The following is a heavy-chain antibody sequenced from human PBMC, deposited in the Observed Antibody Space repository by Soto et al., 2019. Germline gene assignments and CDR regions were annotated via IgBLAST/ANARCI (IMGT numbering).Heavy chain of an antibody. Sequence: VGSLRLSCAASGFTFSSYAMSWVRQAPGKGLEWVSAISGSGGSTYYADSVKGRFTISRDNSKNTLYLQMNSLRAEDTAVYYRAKQEWLARFAYWGQGTLVTVS. CDR2: ISGSGGST. J-gene: IGHJ4*02. V-gene: IGHV3-23*01. D-gene: IGHD6-19*01. CDR3: AKQEWLARFAY. CDR1: GFTFSSYA.